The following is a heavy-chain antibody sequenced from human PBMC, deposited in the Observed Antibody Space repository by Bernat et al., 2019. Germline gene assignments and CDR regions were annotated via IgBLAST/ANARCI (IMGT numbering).Heavy chain of an antibody. CDR3: ARVPMSPDYGDYPYWYFDL. V-gene: IGHV3-11*06. J-gene: IGHJ2*01. CDR1: GFTFSDYY. CDR2: ISSSSSYT. Sequence: QVQLVESGGGLVKPGGSLRLSCAASGFTFSDYYMSWIRQAPGKGLEWVSYISSSSSYTNYADAVKGRFTISRDNAKNSLYLQMNSLRAEDTAVYYCARVPMSPDYGDYPYWYFDLWGRGTLVTVSS. D-gene: IGHD4-17*01.